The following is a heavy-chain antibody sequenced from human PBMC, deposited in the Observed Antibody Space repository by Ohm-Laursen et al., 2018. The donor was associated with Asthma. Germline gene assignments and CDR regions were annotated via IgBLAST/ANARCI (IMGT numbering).Heavy chain of an antibody. CDR3: ARVSSSWFDF. CDR1: RGSITSGGFS. J-gene: IGHJ4*02. D-gene: IGHD6-13*01. Sequence: SQTLSLTCAVSRGSITSGGFSWGWVPPPPRKGLGGIGHTYHSGSPYYKPSPKSRVAISVDRSKNQFSLTLSSVTASDTAIYYCARVSSSWFDFWGQGTLVTVSS. V-gene: IGHV4-30-2*01. CDR2: TYHSGSP.